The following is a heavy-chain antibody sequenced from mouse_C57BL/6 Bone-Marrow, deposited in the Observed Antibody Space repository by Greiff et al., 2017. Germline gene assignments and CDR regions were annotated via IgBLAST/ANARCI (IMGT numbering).Heavy chain of an antibody. CDR3: ARGGEFDY. CDR1: GYTFTSYW. Sequence: QVQLQQPGAELVKPGASVKLSCKASGYTFTSYWMQWVKQRPGQGLEWIGEIDPSDSYTNYNQKFKGKATLTVDTSSSTAYMQLSSLTSEDSAVYDSARGGEFDYWGQGTTLTVSS. CDR2: IDPSDSYT. J-gene: IGHJ2*01. V-gene: IGHV1-50*01.